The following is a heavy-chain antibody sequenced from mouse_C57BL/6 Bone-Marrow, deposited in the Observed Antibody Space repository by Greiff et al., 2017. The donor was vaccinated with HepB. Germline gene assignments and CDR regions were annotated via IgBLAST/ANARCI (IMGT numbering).Heavy chain of an antibody. CDR1: GFNIKDDY. J-gene: IGHJ2*01. CDR2: IDPENGDT. CDR3: TDYSR. Sequence: EVKVVESGAELVRPGASVKLSCTASGFNIKDDYMHWVKQRPEQGLEWIGWIDPENGDTEYASKFQGKATITADTSSNTAYLQLSSLTSEDTAVYYCTDYSRRGQGTTLTVSS. D-gene: IGHD1-1*01. V-gene: IGHV14-4*01.